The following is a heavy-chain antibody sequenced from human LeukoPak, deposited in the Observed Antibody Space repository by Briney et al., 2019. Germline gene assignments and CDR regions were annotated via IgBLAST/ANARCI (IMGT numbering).Heavy chain of an antibody. CDR1: RFTLSTYW. J-gene: IGHJ4*02. V-gene: IGHV3-7*01. Sequence: PGGSLRLSCAASRFTLSTYWMSWVRQAPGKGLEWVAHIKQDGSQEYYVDSVKGRFTISRDGAKNSLYLQMNSLRAEDTAVYYCARGVPYDSWSGPHYSDYWGQGTLVTVPS. CDR3: ARGVPYDSWSGPHYSDY. CDR2: IKQDGSQE. D-gene: IGHD3-3*01.